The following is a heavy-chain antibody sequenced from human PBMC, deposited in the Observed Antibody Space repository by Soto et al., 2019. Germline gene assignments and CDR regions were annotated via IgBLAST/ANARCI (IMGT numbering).Heavy chain of an antibody. D-gene: IGHD3-16*01. V-gene: IGHV1-18*01. CDR1: GYTFSSYG. CDR3: ARDFYYERSLPTRYGMDV. J-gene: IGHJ6*02. Sequence: QVQLVQSGAEVKKPGASVKVSCKASGYTFSSYGISWVRQAPGQGLEWMGWISGYNGNTYYAQKFQGRVTMTTDTATSTAYMELRSLRSDDTAVYYCARDFYYERSLPTRYGMDVWGQGTTVTVSS. CDR2: ISGYNGNT.